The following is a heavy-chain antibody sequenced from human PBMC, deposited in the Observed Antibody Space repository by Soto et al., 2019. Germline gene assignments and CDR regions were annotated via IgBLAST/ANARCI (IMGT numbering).Heavy chain of an antibody. J-gene: IGHJ6*02. D-gene: IGHD6-13*01. CDR2: ISYDGSNK. V-gene: IGHV3-30*18. Sequence: GGSLRLSCAASGFTFSSYGMHWVRQAPGKGLEWVAVISYDGSNKYYADSVKGRFTISRDNSKNTLYLQMNSLRAEDTAVYYCAKVGRYSSSWSDYYYYGMDVWGQGTTVTVSS. CDR1: GFTFSSYG. CDR3: AKVGRYSSSWSDYYYYGMDV.